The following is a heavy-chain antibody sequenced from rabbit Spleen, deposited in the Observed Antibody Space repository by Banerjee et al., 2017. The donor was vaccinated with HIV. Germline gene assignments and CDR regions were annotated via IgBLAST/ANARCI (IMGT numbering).Heavy chain of an antibody. CDR1: GVSFSGDSF. CDR2: IDTGSSGFT. Sequence: QEQLEESGGDLVKPGAPLTLTCKASGVSFSGDSFSGDSYMCWVRQAPGKGLEWIGCIDTGSSGFTYFASWAQGRFTISKTSSTTVTLQMTGLTAADTATYFCAKDTGSSFSSYGMDLWGPGTLVTVS. D-gene: IGHD8-1*01. V-gene: IGHV1S45*01. CDR3: AKDTGSSFSSYGMDL. J-gene: IGHJ6*01.